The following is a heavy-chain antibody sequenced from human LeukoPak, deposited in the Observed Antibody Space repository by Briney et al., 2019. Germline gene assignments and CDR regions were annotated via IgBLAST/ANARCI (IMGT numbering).Heavy chain of an antibody. D-gene: IGHD3-9*01. CDR2: ISHSGSP. CDR1: GGFIINGKW. CDR3: ARDSIAGYSLSW. V-gene: IGHV4/OR15-8*01. Sequence: SETLSLTCGVSGGFIINGKWWSWVRQPPGKGLEWIGEISHSGSPNYNPSLKGRLTISVDTAKNQFSLKLSSVTAADTAMYYCARDSIAGYSLSWWGQGTLVTVSS. J-gene: IGHJ4*02.